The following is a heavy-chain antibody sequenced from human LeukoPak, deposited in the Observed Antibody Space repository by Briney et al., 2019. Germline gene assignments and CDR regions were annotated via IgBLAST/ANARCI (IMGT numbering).Heavy chain of an antibody. V-gene: IGHV3-53*01. CDR1: GFTVSSNY. Sequence: GGSLRLSCAASGFTVSSNYMSWVRQAPGKGLEWVSVIYSGGSTYYADSVKGRFTISRDNSKNTLYLQMNSLRAEDTAVYYCARVGEMTTVVTDYYYCGMDVWGQGTTVTVSS. CDR2: IYSGGST. J-gene: IGHJ6*02. CDR3: ARVGEMTTVVTDYYYCGMDV. D-gene: IGHD4-23*01.